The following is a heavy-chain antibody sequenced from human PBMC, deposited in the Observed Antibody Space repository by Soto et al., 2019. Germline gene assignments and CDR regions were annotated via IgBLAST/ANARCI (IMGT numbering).Heavy chain of an antibody. CDR2: ISGSGCRT. D-gene: IGHD2-15*01. CDR3: ATGGYYSLFDI. CDR1: GFPFSSYA. Sequence: EMQLLESGGGLVQPRGSLRLSCVASGFPFSSYAMSWVRQTPEKGLEWVSGISGSGCRTYYADSVKGRFTISRDNSNNTLSPQMPSLRVEDTAVYFCATGGYYSLFDIWAQGTMVTVSA. V-gene: IGHV3-23*01. J-gene: IGHJ3*02.